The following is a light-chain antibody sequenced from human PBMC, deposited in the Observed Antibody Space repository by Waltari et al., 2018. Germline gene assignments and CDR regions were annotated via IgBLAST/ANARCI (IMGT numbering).Light chain of an antibody. CDR1: SGHSSNA. J-gene: IGLJ3*02. Sequence: QLVLTQSPSASASLGASVKLTCTLSSGHSSNAIARRQHPPQKGPRYVMKVNSDGSHPKGDEIPDRFSGSSSGTERYLTISSVQSEDEAEYYCETGGHGTWVFGGGTKLTVL. CDR3: ETGGHGTWV. CDR2: VNSDGSH. V-gene: IGLV4-69*01.